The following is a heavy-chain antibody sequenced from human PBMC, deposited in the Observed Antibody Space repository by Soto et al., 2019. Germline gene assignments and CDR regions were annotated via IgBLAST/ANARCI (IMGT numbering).Heavy chain of an antibody. J-gene: IGHJ4*02. CDR2: INAGNGNT. V-gene: IGHV1-3*05. D-gene: IGHD1-26*01. CDR3: ARLNLELEVLFDY. Sequence: QVQLVQSGAEEKKPGASVKVSCKASGYTFTSYAMHWVRQAPGQRLEWMGWINAGNGNTKYSQKFQGRVTITRDTPASTAYMELSSLRSEDTAVYYCARLNLELEVLFDYWGQGTLVTVSS. CDR1: GYTFTSYA.